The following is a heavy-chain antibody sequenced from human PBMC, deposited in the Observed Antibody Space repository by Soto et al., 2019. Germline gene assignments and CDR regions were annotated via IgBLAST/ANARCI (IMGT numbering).Heavy chain of an antibody. CDR2: ISAYNCNT. CDR1: GYTFTSYG. V-gene: IGHV1-18*04. J-gene: IGHJ4*02. Sequence: ASVKVSCNASGYTFTSYGISWVRQAPGQGLEWMGWISAYNCNTNYAQKLQGRVTMTTDTSTSTAYMELRSLRSDDTAVCYCARDYDFWSGYPLGIDYWGQGTLVTVSS. D-gene: IGHD3-3*01. CDR3: ARDYDFWSGYPLGIDY.